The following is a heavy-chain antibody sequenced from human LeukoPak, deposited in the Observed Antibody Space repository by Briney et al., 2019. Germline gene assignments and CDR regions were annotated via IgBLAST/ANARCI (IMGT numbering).Heavy chain of an antibody. D-gene: IGHD6-19*01. J-gene: IGHJ6*02. CDR3: ARLSGHYYYYCMDV. CDR2: IYYSGST. CDR1: GGSISSYY. Sequence: SETLSLTCTVSGGSISSYYWSWIRQPPGKGLEWIGYIYYSGSTNYNPSLKSRVTISVDTSKNQLSLKLSSVTAADTAVYYCARLSGHYYYYCMDVWGQGTTVTVSS. V-gene: IGHV4-59*08.